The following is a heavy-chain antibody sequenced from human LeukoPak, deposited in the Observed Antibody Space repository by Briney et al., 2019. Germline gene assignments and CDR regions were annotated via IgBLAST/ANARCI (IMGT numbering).Heavy chain of an antibody. CDR2: MTPNSGNT. CDR1: GYTFTSFD. CDR3: ATTTLTTVTPELNWYFDL. V-gene: IGHV1-8*01. J-gene: IGHJ2*01. D-gene: IGHD4-17*01. Sequence: ASVKVSCKASGYTFTSFDINWVRQATGQGLEWMAWMTPNSGNTGYAQKFQGRVTVTRDTSISTAYMELSSLKSEDTAVYYCATTTLTTVTPELNWYFDLWGRGTLVTVSS.